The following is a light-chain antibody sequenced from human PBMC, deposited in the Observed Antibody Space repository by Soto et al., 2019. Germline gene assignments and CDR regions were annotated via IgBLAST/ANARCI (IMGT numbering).Light chain of an antibody. V-gene: IGKV3-11*01. J-gene: IGKJ4*01. CDR1: QSISSS. CDR3: QQYGSSPLT. CDR2: DAS. Sequence: EIVLTQSPATLSLSPGERATLSCRASQSISSSLAWYQQKPGQAPRLLIYDASSRATGFPARFSGSGSGTDFTLTIGSLEPEDFAVYYWQQYGSSPLTFGGGTKVEIK.